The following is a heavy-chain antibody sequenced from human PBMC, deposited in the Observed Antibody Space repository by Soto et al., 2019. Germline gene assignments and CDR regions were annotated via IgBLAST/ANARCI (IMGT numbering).Heavy chain of an antibody. CDR1: GFTVSSNY. V-gene: IGHV3-53*01. J-gene: IGHJ3*02. CDR3: ARAVPAALDAFDI. D-gene: IGHD2-2*01. Sequence: EVQLVESGGGLVQPGGSLRLSCAASGFTVSSNYMSWVRQAPGKGLEWVSVIYSGGSTYYADSVKGRFTISRDNSKNTLYLQMNSLRAEDTAVYYCARAVPAALDAFDIWGQGTMVTVSS. CDR2: IYSGGST.